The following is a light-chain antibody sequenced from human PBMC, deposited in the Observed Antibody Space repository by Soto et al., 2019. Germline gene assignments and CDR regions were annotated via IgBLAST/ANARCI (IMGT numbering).Light chain of an antibody. J-gene: IGLJ2*01. CDR1: SSDVGGYNY. V-gene: IGLV2-11*01. CDR3: CSYAGSYTFE. Sequence: QAVVTQPRSVSGSPGQSVTISCTGTSSDVGGYNYVSWYQQHPGKAPKLMIYDVSKRPSGVPDRFSGSKSGNTASLTISGLQAEDEADYYCCSYAGSYTFEFGGGTQLTVL. CDR2: DVS.